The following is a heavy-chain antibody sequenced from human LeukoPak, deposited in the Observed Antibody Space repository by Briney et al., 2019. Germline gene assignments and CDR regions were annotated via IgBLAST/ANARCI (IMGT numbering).Heavy chain of an antibody. CDR3: ARVPTTYCGGDCRGAFDI. Sequence: GGSLRLSCAASGFTVSSNYMSWVRQAPGKGLEWVSIIYSGGSTYYADSVKGRFTISRDNSKNTLYLQMNSLRAEDTAVYYCARVPTTYCGGDCRGAFDIWGQGTMVTVSS. D-gene: IGHD2-21*02. CDR2: IYSGGST. CDR1: GFTVSSNY. J-gene: IGHJ3*02. V-gene: IGHV3-66*01.